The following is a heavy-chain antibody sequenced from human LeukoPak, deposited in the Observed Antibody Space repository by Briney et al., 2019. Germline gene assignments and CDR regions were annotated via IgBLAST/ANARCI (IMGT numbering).Heavy chain of an antibody. J-gene: IGHJ4*02. D-gene: IGHD3-22*01. CDR2: NYTSGTT. Sequence: PSETLSLTCTVSGGSIRSDYWSWIRQPPGKGLEWIGYNYTSGTTDYNPSLKSRVTMSLDTSKNQFSLKLSSVTAADTAVYYCARQPSYFDPPDSWGQGTLVTVSS. CDR3: ARQPSYFDPPDS. V-gene: IGHV4-4*08. CDR1: GGSIRSDY.